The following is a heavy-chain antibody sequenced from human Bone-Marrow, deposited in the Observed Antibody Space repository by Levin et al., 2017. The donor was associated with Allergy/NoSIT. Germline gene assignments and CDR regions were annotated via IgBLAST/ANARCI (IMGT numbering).Heavy chain of an antibody. CDR3: AARGDEFDV. CDR2: ISESGRRT. D-gene: IGHD3-10*01. J-gene: IGHJ3*01. CDR1: GFTFRNYA. V-gene: IGHV3-23*01. Sequence: AGGSLRLSCAASGFTFRNYAMSWVRQAPGKGLEWVSAISESGRRTYYADSVTGRFIISRDNFKNTVNLQMDSLRAEDTALYYCAARGDEFDVWGQGTMVTVSA.